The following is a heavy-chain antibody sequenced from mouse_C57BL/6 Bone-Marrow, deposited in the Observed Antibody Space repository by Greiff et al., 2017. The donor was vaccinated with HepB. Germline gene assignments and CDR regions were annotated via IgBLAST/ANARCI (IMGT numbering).Heavy chain of an antibody. CDR2: IYPGSGST. Sequence: QVQLQQPGAELVKPGASVKMTCKASGYTFTSYWITWVKQRPGQGLEWIGDIYPGSGSTNYNEKFKSKATLTVDTSSSTAYMKLSSLTSEDSAVYYYARWRGYYAMDYWGQGTSVTVSS. CDR1: GYTFTSYW. CDR3: ARWRGYYAMDY. J-gene: IGHJ4*01. V-gene: IGHV1-55*01.